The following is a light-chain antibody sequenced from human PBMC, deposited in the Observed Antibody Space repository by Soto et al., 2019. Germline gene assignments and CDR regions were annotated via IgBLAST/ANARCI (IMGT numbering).Light chain of an antibody. CDR1: QSISSY. V-gene: IGKV1-39*01. CDR3: QQGLT. Sequence: DIPMTQSPCSLSASVGDRVTITCRASQSISSYLNWYQQKPGKAPKLLIYAASSLQSGVPSRFSGSGSGTDFTLTISRLQPEDFATYYCQQGLTFGGGTKVEIK. J-gene: IGKJ4*01. CDR2: AAS.